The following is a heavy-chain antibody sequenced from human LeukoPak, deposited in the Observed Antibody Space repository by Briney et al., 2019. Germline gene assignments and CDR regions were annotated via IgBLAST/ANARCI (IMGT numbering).Heavy chain of an antibody. Sequence: SETLSLTCAVYGGSFSGYYWSWIRQPPGKRLDWIGEINHSVSTNYNPSLKSRVTISVDTSKNQFSLKLSSVTAADTAVYYCARGGQIVDTAMVHFDYWGQGTLVTVSS. CDR3: ARGGQIVDTAMVHFDY. CDR1: GGSFSGYY. J-gene: IGHJ4*02. V-gene: IGHV4-34*01. CDR2: INHSVST. D-gene: IGHD5-18*01.